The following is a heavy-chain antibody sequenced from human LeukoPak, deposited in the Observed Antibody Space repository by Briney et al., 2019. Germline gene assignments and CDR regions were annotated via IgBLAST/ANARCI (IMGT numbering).Heavy chain of an antibody. CDR3: XXGXYYDFWSGXPKXYYXDY. V-gene: IGHV3-15*01. Sequence: GGSLRLSCAASGFTFSNAWMSWVRQAPGKGLEWVGRIKSKTDGGTTDYAAPVKGRFTISRDDSKNTLYLQMNSLKTEDTAVYYXXXGXYYDFWSGXPKXYYXDYWGQGTLVTVSS. CDR1: GFTFSNAW. D-gene: IGHD3-3*01. J-gene: IGHJ4*02. CDR2: IKSKTDGGTT.